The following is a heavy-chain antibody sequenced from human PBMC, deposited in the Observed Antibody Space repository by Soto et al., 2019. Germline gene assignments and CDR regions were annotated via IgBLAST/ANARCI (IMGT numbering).Heavy chain of an antibody. V-gene: IGHV3-64D*06. D-gene: IGHD3-22*01. CDR3: VKGEYYYDSGAYYPFDY. CDR1: GFTFSIYA. CDR2: LSINGGST. J-gene: IGHJ4*02. Sequence: GGSLRLSGSASGFTFSIYAMHCVRQAPGKGLEYVSSLSINGGSTHYADSVKGRFAISRDNSKNTVYLQMSSLRAEDTAVYYCVKGEYYYDSGAYYPFDYWGQGTLVTVSS.